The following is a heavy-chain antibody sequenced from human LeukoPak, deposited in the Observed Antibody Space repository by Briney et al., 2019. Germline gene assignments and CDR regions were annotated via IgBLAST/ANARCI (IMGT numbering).Heavy chain of an antibody. V-gene: IGHV3-48*01. CDR3: AREFVLVVDY. CDR1: GFTFSSYS. D-gene: IGHD6-13*01. CDR2: ITSSSSTI. J-gene: IGHJ4*02. Sequence: GGSLRLSCAASGFTFSSYSMNWVRLAPGKGLEWVSYITSSSSTIYYADSVKGRFTISRDNAKNSLYLQMNSLRAEDTAVYYCAREFVLVVDYWGRGTLVTVSS.